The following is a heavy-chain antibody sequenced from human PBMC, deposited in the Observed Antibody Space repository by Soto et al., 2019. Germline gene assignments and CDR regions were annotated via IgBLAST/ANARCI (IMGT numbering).Heavy chain of an antibody. Sequence: GGSLRLSCAASVFTFSGYAMSWVRQAPGKGLEWVSAISGSGGSTYYADSVKGRFTISRDNSKNTLYLQMNSLRAEDTAVYYCAREDMAAAGTLGAFDIWGQGTMVTVSS. CDR3: AREDMAAAGTLGAFDI. CDR1: VFTFSGYA. D-gene: IGHD6-13*01. J-gene: IGHJ3*02. V-gene: IGHV3-23*01. CDR2: ISGSGGST.